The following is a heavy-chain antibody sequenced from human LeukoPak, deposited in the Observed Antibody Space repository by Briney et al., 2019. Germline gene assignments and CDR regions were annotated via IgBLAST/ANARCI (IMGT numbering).Heavy chain of an antibody. D-gene: IGHD3-10*01. Sequence: ETLSLTCTVSGGSITIYYWSWIRQPAGKGLEWIGSIYYSGSTYYNPSLKSRVTISVDTSKNQFSLKLSSVTAADTAVYYCARDSGTTGEVKFDPWGQGTLVTVSS. CDR1: GGSITIYY. CDR3: ARDSGTTGEVKFDP. V-gene: IGHV4-4*07. J-gene: IGHJ5*02. CDR2: IYYSGST.